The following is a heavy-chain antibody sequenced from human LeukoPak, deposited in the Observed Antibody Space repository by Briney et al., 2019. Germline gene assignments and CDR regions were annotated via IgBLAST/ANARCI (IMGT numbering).Heavy chain of an antibody. Sequence: SETLSLAGAVYGGSFSGYYWSWIRQPPGKGLEWIGEINHSGSTNYNPSLKSRVTISVDTSKNQFSLKLSSVTAAHTAVYYCARWGLYSDAFDIWGQGTMVTVSS. J-gene: IGHJ3*02. CDR3: ARWGLYSDAFDI. D-gene: IGHD7-27*01. CDR1: GGSFSGYY. CDR2: INHSGST. V-gene: IGHV4-34*01.